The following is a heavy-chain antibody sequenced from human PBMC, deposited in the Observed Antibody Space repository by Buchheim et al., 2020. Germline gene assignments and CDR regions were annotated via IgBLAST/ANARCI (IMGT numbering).Heavy chain of an antibody. J-gene: IGHJ4*02. D-gene: IGHD3-22*01. CDR3: ARGRLGYVDY. Sequence: EVQLVESGGGLVQPGGSLRLSCTASGFTFSGNWMHWVRQAPGKGLVWVSRIDSDGESSIYMDSVEGRFTISRDNAKNTLYLQMNSLRVEDTAVYYCARGRLGYVDYWGQGA. CDR2: IDSDGESS. CDR1: GFTFSGNW. V-gene: IGHV3-74*01.